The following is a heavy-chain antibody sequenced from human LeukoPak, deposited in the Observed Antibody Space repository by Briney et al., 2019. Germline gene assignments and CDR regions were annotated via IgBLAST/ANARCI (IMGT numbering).Heavy chain of an antibody. CDR3: ITGRAARRSLDI. Sequence: GGSLRLSCAASGFTFSNAWMSWVRQAPGKGLEWVGRIKTISDGGTTDYAAPVKGRFTISRDDSKNTLDLQMNSLKTEDTAVYYCITGRAARRSLDIWGQGTMVTVSS. J-gene: IGHJ3*02. V-gene: IGHV3-15*01. CDR2: IKTISDGGTT. CDR1: GFTFSNAW. D-gene: IGHD6-13*01.